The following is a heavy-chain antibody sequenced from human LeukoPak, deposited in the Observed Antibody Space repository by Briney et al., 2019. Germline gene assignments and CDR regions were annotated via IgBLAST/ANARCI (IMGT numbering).Heavy chain of an antibody. D-gene: IGHD3-10*01. CDR3: ARGNYYGSGSYYS. V-gene: IGHV1-46*01. J-gene: IGHJ5*02. CDR2: INPSGGRT. Sequence: ASVTVSFKTSGYTFTVYYMHWVRQAPGQGREGMGVINPSGGRTSYAQKFQGRVTITRDTSTSTVYMELSSLRSEDTAVYYCARGNYYGSGSYYSWGQGTLVTVSS. CDR1: GYTFTVYY.